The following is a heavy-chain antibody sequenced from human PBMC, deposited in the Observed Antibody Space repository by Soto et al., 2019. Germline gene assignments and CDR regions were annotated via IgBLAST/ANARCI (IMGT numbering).Heavy chain of an antibody. CDR1: GFTFSSYA. Sequence: GGSLRLSCAASGFTFSSYAMSWVRQAPGKGLEWVSAISGSGGSTYYADSVKGRFTISRDNSKNTLYLQMNSLRAEDTAVYYCAKGTGYSSSWYYRWFDPWGQGTLVTVSS. J-gene: IGHJ5*02. CDR2: ISGSGGST. CDR3: AKGTGYSSSWYYRWFDP. V-gene: IGHV3-23*01. D-gene: IGHD6-13*01.